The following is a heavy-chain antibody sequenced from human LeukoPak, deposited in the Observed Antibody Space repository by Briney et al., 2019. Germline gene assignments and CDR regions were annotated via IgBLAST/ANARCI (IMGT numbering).Heavy chain of an antibody. V-gene: IGHV1-18*01. CDR3: ARRCSGSTCSGDY. CDR2: INAYNGYT. CDR1: GYTFTSYG. J-gene: IGHJ4*02. Sequence: ASVKVSCKASGYTFTSYGISWVRQAPGQGLEWMGWINAYNGYTNYAQKVQGRVTMTTDTSTSTAYMDLTSLRSDDTAVYYCARRCSGSTCSGDYWGQGTLVTVSS. D-gene: IGHD2-15*01.